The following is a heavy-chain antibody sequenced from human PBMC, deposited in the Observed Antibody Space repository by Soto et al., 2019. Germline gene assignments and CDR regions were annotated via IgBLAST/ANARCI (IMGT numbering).Heavy chain of an antibody. D-gene: IGHD4-17*01. J-gene: IGHJ4*02. CDR2: INIYTGDA. Sequence: QVQLVQSGAEVKKPGASVQVSCKASGYTFTAYYIHWGRQAPGEGLEWMAWINIYTGDAGLAPEFQGRVTVTRDTSINTVYMDLSGMRSDNTALYYWARGSPTVPPLGDYWGQVTLVSVSS. CDR1: GYTFTAYY. CDR3: ARGSPTVPPLGDY. V-gene: IGHV1-2*02.